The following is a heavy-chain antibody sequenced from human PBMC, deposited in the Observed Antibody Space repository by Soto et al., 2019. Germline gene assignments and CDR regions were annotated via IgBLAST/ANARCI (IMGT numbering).Heavy chain of an antibody. Sequence: ASVKVSCKASGYTFTSYYMHWVRQAPGQGLEWMGIINPSGGSTSYAQKFQGRVTMTRDTSTSTVYMGLSSLRSEDTAVYYCARPFYDSSGYPQIDYWGQGTLVTVSS. J-gene: IGHJ4*02. CDR2: INPSGGST. V-gene: IGHV1-46*01. D-gene: IGHD3-22*01. CDR3: ARPFYDSSGYPQIDY. CDR1: GYTFTSYY.